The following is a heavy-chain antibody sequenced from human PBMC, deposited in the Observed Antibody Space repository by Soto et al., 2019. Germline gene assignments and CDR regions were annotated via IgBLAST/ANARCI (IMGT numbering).Heavy chain of an antibody. CDR1: GGSISSSSYY. Sequence: SETLSLTCTVSGGSISSSSYYWGWIRQPPGKGLEWIGSIYYSGSTYYNPSLKSRVTISVDTSKNQFSLKLSSVTAADTAVYYCARQSGDIVLMVYATFDYWGQGTLVTVSS. CDR2: IYYSGST. J-gene: IGHJ4*02. V-gene: IGHV4-39*01. CDR3: ARQSGDIVLMVYATFDY. D-gene: IGHD2-8*01.